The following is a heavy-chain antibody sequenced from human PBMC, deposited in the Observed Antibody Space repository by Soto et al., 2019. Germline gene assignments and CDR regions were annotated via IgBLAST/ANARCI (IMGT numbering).Heavy chain of an antibody. CDR2: ISVSGTSI. Sequence: GGSLRLSCAASGFSFSDYYMSWVRQAPGKGLEWVSFISVSGTSISYAGSLKGRFTISRDNAKNSLYLHMNSLSAEDTAIYYCRPASPFDFWGQGTLVTVSS. CDR3: RPASPFDF. D-gene: IGHD2-2*01. CDR1: GFSFSDYY. J-gene: IGHJ4*02. V-gene: IGHV3-11*01.